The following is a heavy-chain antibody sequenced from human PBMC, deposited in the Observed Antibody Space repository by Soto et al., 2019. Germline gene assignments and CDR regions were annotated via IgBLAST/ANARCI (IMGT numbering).Heavy chain of an antibody. J-gene: IGHJ4*01. CDR3: ARDARNADYDY. CDR1: GFTFSSHA. D-gene: IGHD3-16*01. V-gene: IGHV3-48*02. CDR2: IHSIRSII. Sequence: EVQLVESGGGLVQPGGSLRLSCAVSGFTFSSHAMNWVRQAPGKGLEWVAYIHSIRSIIYYADSVKGRFTISRDNAKNSLYLQMDSLRDEDTAVYYCARDARNADYDYWGQEPWSPSPQ.